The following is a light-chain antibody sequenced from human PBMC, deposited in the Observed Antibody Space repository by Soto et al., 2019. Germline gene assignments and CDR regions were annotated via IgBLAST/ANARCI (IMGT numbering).Light chain of an antibody. V-gene: IGKV1-5*03. CDR3: QQYNSYWT. Sequence: DIQMTQSPSTLSASVGDRITITCRASQSITNWLAWYQQKLGKAPKLLISKASSLESGVPSRFSGSGSGTQFALTISSLQPDDFATYYCQQYNSYWTFGQGTKV. J-gene: IGKJ1*01. CDR2: KAS. CDR1: QSITNW.